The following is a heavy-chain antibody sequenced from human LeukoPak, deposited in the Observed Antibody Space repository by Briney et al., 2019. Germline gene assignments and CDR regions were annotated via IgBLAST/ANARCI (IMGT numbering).Heavy chain of an antibody. V-gene: IGHV3-23*01. CDR2: IDGSGRSP. CDR1: GITFGSYA. J-gene: IGHJ4*02. CDR3: ARDRDYPRDQFDY. D-gene: IGHD4-17*01. Sequence: GGSLRLSCAASGITFGSYAISWVRQAPGKGLEWVSAIDGSGRSPWHADSVRGRSTISRDNSKNTVYLQMENLRAEDTAIYFCARDRDYPRDQFDYWGQGTLVTVSS.